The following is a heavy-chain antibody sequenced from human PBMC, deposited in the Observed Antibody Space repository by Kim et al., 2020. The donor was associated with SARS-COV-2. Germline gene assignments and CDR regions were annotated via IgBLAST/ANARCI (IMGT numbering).Heavy chain of an antibody. J-gene: IGHJ4*02. Sequence: TTDYAAPVKGRFTISRDDSKNTLYLQMNSLKTEDTAVYYCTLVVAATPIYWGQGTLVTVSS. D-gene: IGHD2-15*01. CDR2: TT. V-gene: IGHV3-15*01. CDR3: TLVVAATPIY.